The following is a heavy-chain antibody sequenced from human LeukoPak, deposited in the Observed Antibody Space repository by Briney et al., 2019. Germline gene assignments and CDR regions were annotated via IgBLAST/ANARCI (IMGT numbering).Heavy chain of an antibody. D-gene: IGHD1-26*01. CDR1: GYIFTNFG. V-gene: IGHV1-69*05. CDR3: ARSSLPGNLGASNPLFDY. Sequence: WASVKVSCKAFGYIFTNFGITWVRQAPGQGLEWMGGIIPIFGTANYAQKFQGRVTITTDESTSTAYMELSSLRSEDTAVYYCARSSLPGNLGASNPLFDYWGQGTLVTVSS. J-gene: IGHJ4*02. CDR2: IIPIFGTA.